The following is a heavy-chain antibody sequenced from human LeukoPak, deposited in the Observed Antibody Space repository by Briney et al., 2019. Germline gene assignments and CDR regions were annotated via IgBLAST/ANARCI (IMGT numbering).Heavy chain of an antibody. CDR3: ARPHPPTVTTPYWYFDL. CDR2: INHSGST. Sequence: SETLSLTCAVYGGSFSGYYWSWIRQPPGEGLEWIGEINHSGSTNYHPSLKSRVTISADTYKNQFSLKLSSVTAADTAVYYCARPHPPTVTTPYWYFDLWGRGTLVTVSP. J-gene: IGHJ2*01. V-gene: IGHV4-34*01. D-gene: IGHD4-17*01. CDR1: GGSFSGYY.